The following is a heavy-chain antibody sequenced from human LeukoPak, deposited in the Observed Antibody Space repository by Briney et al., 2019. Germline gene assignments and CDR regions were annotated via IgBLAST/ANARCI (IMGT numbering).Heavy chain of an antibody. CDR3: ARDSVGYCGGDCSDRSDAFDI. Sequence: GGSLRLSCAASGFTFSSYEMNWVRQAPGKGLEWVSYTSSSGSTIYYADSVKGRFTISRDNAKNSLYLQMNSLRAEDTAVYYCARDSVGYCGGDCSDRSDAFDIWGQGTMVTVSS. V-gene: IGHV3-48*03. D-gene: IGHD2-21*02. J-gene: IGHJ3*02. CDR2: TSSSGSTI. CDR1: GFTFSSYE.